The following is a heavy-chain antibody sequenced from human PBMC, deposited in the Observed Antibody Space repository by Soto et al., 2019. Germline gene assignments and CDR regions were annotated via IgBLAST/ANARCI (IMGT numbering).Heavy chain of an antibody. CDR3: AIAALPNCTHP. J-gene: IGHJ5*02. Sequence: PSETLSLTCTGSGGSISGYYWSWIRQLPGKGVEWLGFIYHSGTTNYNPSLKSRVTISVDTSKNQFSLKLTSVTAADTAVYYCAIAALPNCTHPSGQATLLTVST. CDR2: IYHSGTT. D-gene: IGHD1-1*01. CDR1: GGSISGYY. V-gene: IGHV4-59*01.